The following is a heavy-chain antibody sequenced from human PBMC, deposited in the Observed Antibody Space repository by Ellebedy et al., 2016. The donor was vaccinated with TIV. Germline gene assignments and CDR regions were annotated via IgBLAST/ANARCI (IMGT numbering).Heavy chain of an antibody. CDR3: AKERQYGDYAVDY. CDR2: ILGSGTTT. Sequence: GESLKISCAASGFTFSRYAMSWVRQAPGKGLEWVSAILGSGTTTYYADSVKGRFTISRDNSKDRLYLQMNSLRVEDTAIYYCAKERQYGDYAVDYWGQGTLVTVSS. CDR1: GFTFSRYA. V-gene: IGHV3-23*01. J-gene: IGHJ4*02. D-gene: IGHD4-17*01.